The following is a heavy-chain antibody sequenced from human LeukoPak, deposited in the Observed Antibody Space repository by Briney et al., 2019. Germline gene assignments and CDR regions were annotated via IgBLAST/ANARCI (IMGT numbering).Heavy chain of an antibody. Sequence: PSETLSLTCAVYGGSFSGYYWSWIRQPPGKGLEWIGEINHSGSTNYNPSLKSRVTISVDTSKNQFSLKLSSVTAADTAVYYCARGWGRVAADTTINYFDCWGQGTLVTVSS. D-gene: IGHD3-16*01. V-gene: IGHV4-34*01. CDR1: GGSFSGYY. CDR2: INHSGST. J-gene: IGHJ4*02. CDR3: ARGWGRVAADTTINYFDC.